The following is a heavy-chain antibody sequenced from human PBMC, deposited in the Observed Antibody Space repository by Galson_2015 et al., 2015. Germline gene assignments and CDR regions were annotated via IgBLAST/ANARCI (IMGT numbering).Heavy chain of an antibody. CDR3: ARDVAAKHGY. Sequence: SLRLSCAASGFAFSNYGMHWVRQAPGKGLEWVAVIWYDGSNKYYADSVKGRFTISRDNSKNTLYLQMNSLRAEDTAVYYCARDVAAKHGYWGQGTLVTVSS. D-gene: IGHD6-13*01. V-gene: IGHV3-33*01. CDR2: IWYDGSNK. CDR1: GFAFSNYG. J-gene: IGHJ4*02.